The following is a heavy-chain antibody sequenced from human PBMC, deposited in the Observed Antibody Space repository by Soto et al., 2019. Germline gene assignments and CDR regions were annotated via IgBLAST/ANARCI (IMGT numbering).Heavy chain of an antibody. CDR1: GFTFSNFS. D-gene: IGHD2-2*02. Sequence: PGGSLRLSCVGSGFTFSNFSINWVRQAPGKGLEWVSSISSRSDIYYADSLKGRFTIPRDNAKNSVSLQMNSLRAEDTAVYYCAREYTAWPLAYGLDVWGQGTTVTVSS. J-gene: IGHJ6*02. V-gene: IGHV3-21*01. CDR3: AREYTAWPLAYGLDV. CDR2: ISSRSDI.